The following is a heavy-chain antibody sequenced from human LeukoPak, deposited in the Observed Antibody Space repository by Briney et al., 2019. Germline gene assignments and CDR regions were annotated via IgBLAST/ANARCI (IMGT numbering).Heavy chain of an antibody. D-gene: IGHD1-26*01. Sequence: GGSLRLSCAASGFTFSDYYMSWIRQAPGKGLEWVSAISGSGGSTYYADSVKGRFTISRDNSKNTLYLQMNSLRAEDTAVYYCAEHRWELDYWGQGTLVTVSS. CDR2: ISGSGGST. CDR1: GFTFSDYY. V-gene: IGHV3-23*01. J-gene: IGHJ4*02. CDR3: AEHRWELDY.